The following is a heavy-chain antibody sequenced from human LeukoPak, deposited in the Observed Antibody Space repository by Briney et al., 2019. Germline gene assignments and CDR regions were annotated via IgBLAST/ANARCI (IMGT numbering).Heavy chain of an antibody. CDR1: GGSFSGYY. D-gene: IGHD5-18*01. CDR2: INHSGST. J-gene: IGHJ6*02. V-gene: IGHV4-34*01. Sequence: SETLSLTCAVYGGSFSGYYWSWIRQPPGKGLEWIGEINHSGSTNYNPSLKSRVTISVDTSKNQFSLKLSSVTAADTAVYYCARQTRYSYSPYYYYGMDVWGQGTTVTVSS. CDR3: ARQTRYSYSPYYYYGMDV.